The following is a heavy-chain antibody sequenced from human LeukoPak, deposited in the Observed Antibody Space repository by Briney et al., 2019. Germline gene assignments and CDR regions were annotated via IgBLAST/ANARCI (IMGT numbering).Heavy chain of an antibody. CDR2: IYTSGST. CDR1: GGSISSGSYY. D-gene: IGHD3-10*01. V-gene: IGHV4-61*02. J-gene: IGHJ4*02. CDR3: ASGVLQDYFDY. Sequence: SETLSLTCTVSGGSISSGSYYWSWIRQPAGKGLEWIGRIYTSGSTNYNPSLKSRVTISVDTSKNQFSLKLSSVTAADTAVYYCASGVLQDYFDYWGQGTLVTVSS.